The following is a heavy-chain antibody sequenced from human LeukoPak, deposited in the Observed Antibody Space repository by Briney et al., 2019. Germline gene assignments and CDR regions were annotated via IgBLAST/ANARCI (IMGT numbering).Heavy chain of an antibody. D-gene: IGHD6-19*01. CDR2: IIPILGIA. CDR3: ASGHSSGSDAFDI. J-gene: IGHJ3*02. Sequence: GASVKVSCKASGGTFSSYAISWVRQAPGQGLEWMGRIIPILGIANYAQKFQGRVTITADKSTSTAYMELSSLRSEDTAVYYCASGHSSGSDAFDIWGQGTMVTVSS. CDR1: GGTFSSYA. V-gene: IGHV1-69*04.